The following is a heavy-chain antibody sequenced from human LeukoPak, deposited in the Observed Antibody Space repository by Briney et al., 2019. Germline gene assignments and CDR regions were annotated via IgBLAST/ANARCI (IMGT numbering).Heavy chain of an antibody. CDR1: GFTFSTYA. J-gene: IGHJ6*02. CDR2: IWYDGSNK. CDR3: AGAGYGAGTYYPYYFYGMDV. Sequence: PGRSLRLSCAASGFTFSTYAMHWVRQAPGKGLEWVAVIWYDGSNKHYADSVKGRFTISRDNSKNTLYLQMNSLRAEDTAVYYCAGAGYGAGTYYPYYFYGMDVWGQGTTVSVSS. V-gene: IGHV3-33*01. D-gene: IGHD3-10*01.